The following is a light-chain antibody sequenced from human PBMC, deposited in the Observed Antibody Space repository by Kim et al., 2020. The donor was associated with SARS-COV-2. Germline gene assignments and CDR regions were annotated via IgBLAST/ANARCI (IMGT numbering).Light chain of an antibody. Sequence: GALGQTARSTCGGNNMGSKNVHWYQQKPGQAPVLVIYRDSNRPSGIPERFSGSNSGNTATLTISRAQAGDEADYYCQVWDSSTGVFGGGTQLTVL. V-gene: IGLV3-9*01. J-gene: IGLJ3*02. CDR3: QVWDSSTGV. CDR1: NMGSKN. CDR2: RDS.